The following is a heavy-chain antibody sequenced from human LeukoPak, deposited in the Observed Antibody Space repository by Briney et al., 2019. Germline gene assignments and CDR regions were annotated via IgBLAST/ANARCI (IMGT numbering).Heavy chain of an antibody. CDR3: ARGLSSSWTRYYYMDV. D-gene: IGHD6-13*01. V-gene: IGHV4-34*01. J-gene: IGHJ6*03. CDR1: GGFLSEYY. CDR2: INHSGST. Sequence: PSETLSLTRAVYGGFLSEYYWSGIRHPPGKGLEWIGEINHSGSTNYHPSLNSRVTISVDTSKNQFSLKLSSVTAAEMAVYYCARGLSSSWTRYYYMDVWGKGTTVTGSS.